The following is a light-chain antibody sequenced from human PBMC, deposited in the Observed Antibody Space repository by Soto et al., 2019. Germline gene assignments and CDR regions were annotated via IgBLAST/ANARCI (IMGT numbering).Light chain of an antibody. CDR2: EVS. Sequence: QSALTQPASVSGSPGQSITISCTGTSSDVGGYNSVSWYQHHPGKAPKLMIYEVSNRPSGVSYRFSGSKSSNRASLTISGLQADDDADYYCSSYTRNSTYVFGTGTKLTVL. V-gene: IGLV2-14*01. CDR1: SSDVGGYNS. J-gene: IGLJ1*01. CDR3: SSYTRNSTYV.